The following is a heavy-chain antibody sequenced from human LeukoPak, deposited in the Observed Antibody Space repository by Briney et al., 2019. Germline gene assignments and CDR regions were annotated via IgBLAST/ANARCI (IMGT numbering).Heavy chain of an antibody. CDR1: GFTFSKYW. Sequence: GGFLRLSCVASGFTFSKYWMHWVRQAPGKGLVWVSRIINDGTTTNYVDSVKGRITISRDNARSTLYLQMNSLRAEDTAVYYCATDGRSSGWYGFDYWGQGILVTVSS. V-gene: IGHV3-74*01. CDR3: ATDGRSSGWYGFDY. J-gene: IGHJ4*02. D-gene: IGHD6-19*01. CDR2: IINDGTTT.